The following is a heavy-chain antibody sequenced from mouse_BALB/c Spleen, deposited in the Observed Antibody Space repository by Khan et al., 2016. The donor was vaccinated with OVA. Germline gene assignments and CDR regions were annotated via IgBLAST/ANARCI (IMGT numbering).Heavy chain of an antibody. Sequence: QVQLQQSGAELAKPGASVKMSCKASGYTFTSYWMHWVKQRPGQGLEWIGYINPSTGYSEYNQKFKDKATLTADKSSSTAYMQLNSLTSDDSAVYYCANHGSSSAWFAYWGQGTLVTVSA. CDR2: INPSTGYS. CDR1: GYTFTSYW. V-gene: IGHV1-7*01. D-gene: IGHD1-1*01. J-gene: IGHJ3*01. CDR3: ANHGSSSAWFAY.